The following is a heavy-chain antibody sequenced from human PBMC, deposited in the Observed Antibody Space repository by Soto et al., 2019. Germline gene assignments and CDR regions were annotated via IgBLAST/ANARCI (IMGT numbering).Heavy chain of an antibody. Sequence: PGGSLRLSCHCSRFRFSEHAMTWVREAPGKGLEWVGYIRNKPYAGRTDYAASVRGRFTISRDDSERRVYRQMNSLTAEDSGVYYCSRGSFGYYGPWGPGP. V-gene: IGHV3-49*04. CDR1: RFRFSEHA. D-gene: IGHD2-2*03. CDR2: IRNKPYAGRT. CDR3: SRGSFGYYGP. J-gene: IGHJ5*02.